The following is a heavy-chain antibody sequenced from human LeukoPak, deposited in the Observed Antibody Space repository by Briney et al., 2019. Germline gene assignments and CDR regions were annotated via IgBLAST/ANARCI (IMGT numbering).Heavy chain of an antibody. D-gene: IGHD3-10*01. CDR2: IYYTGIT. V-gene: IGHV4-39*01. CDR3: ARHVAYGPLEI. Sequence: SETLSLTCTVSGGPTRRRSNFGAGFRQPPGRGREWIRNIYYTGITDYNPSLKSRVTMSVDTSNNQFSLQVNSVTATDTAVYYCARHVAYGPLEIWGQGTMVTVSS. CDR1: GGPTRRRSNF. J-gene: IGHJ3*02.